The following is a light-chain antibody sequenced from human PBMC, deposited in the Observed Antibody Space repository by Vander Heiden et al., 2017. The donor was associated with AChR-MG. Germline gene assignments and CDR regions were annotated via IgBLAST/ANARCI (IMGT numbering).Light chain of an antibody. Sequence: DIQMTQSPSTLSTSVGDRVTITCRASQSIRRWLAWYQQKPGKAPNLLIYESSTLQSGVPSRFSGSGSGTEFTLTISGLQPDDFATYYCQQDITYPWTFGQGTKVEIK. V-gene: IGKV1-5*03. CDR1: QSIRRW. J-gene: IGKJ1*01. CDR2: ESS. CDR3: QQDITYPWT.